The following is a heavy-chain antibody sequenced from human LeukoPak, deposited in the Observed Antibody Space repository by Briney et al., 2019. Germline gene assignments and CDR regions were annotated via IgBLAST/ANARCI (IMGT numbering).Heavy chain of an antibody. CDR2: ISASGGTT. CDR3: ATRAGPIAIMYYFDY. Sequence: PGGSLRLSCAASGFTFSSYAMGWVRQAPGKGLEWVSAISASGGTTYYADSVKGRFTISRDNSKNTLFLQMNSLRAEDTAVYYCATRAGPIAIMYYFDYWGQGTLVTVSS. V-gene: IGHV3-23*01. J-gene: IGHJ4*02. CDR1: GFTFSSYA. D-gene: IGHD3-16*01.